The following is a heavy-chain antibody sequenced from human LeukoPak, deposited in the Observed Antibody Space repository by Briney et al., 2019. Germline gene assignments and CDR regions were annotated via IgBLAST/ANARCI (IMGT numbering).Heavy chain of an antibody. V-gene: IGHV4-59*01. CDR3: ARGYSYGYFDY. Sequence: SETLSLTCTVSGGSISSYYWSWIRQPPGKGLEWIGYIYYSGSTNYNPSLKSRVTISVDTSKNQFSLKLSSVTAADTAMYYCARGYSYGYFDYWGQGTLVTVSS. J-gene: IGHJ4*02. CDR1: GGSISSYY. CDR2: IYYSGST. D-gene: IGHD5-18*01.